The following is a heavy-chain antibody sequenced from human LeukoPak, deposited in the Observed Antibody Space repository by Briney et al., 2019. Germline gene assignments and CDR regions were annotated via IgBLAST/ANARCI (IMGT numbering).Heavy chain of an antibody. Sequence: GGSLRLSCAASGFTFNTYAMNWVRQAPGKGLEWVSSISASADATHYADSVRGRFTISRDNSKNAVYLQMNSLSAEDTAVYYCAKEGIGSTATFFDYWGQGILVTVSS. CDR1: GFTFNTYA. CDR2: ISASADAT. J-gene: IGHJ4*02. CDR3: AKEGIGSTATFFDY. D-gene: IGHD1-14*01. V-gene: IGHV3-23*01.